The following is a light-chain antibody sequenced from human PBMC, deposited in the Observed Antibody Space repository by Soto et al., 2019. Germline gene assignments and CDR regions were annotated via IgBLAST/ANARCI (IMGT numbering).Light chain of an antibody. CDR2: GNT. Sequence: QSALPQPPSVSGAPGQRVTLSCTGSSSNIGAGYDVHWYQQLPGRAPNLLIYGNTNRPSGVPDRFSGSNSGTSASLAITGLQAEDEADYYCLSLDSSLSVVFGRGTKLTVL. J-gene: IGLJ2*01. V-gene: IGLV1-40*01. CDR3: LSLDSSLSVV. CDR1: SSNIGAGYD.